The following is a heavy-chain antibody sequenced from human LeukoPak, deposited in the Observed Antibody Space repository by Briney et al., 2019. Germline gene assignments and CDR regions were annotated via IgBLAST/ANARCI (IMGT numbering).Heavy chain of an antibody. V-gene: IGHV3-23*05. Sequence: TGGSLRLSCAASGFTFSNAWMSWVRQAPGKGLEWVSTIHPSGINTHHADSVKGRFTISRDNSKNTLYLQMNSLRAEDTAVYYCAKAPLGRCSGAICYYFDYWGQGTLVTVSS. J-gene: IGHJ4*02. CDR1: GFTFSNAW. D-gene: IGHD2-15*01. CDR3: AKAPLGRCSGAICYYFDY. CDR2: IHPSGINT.